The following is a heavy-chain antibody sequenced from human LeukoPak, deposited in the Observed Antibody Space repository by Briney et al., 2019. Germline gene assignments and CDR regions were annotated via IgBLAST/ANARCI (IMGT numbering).Heavy chain of an antibody. V-gene: IGHV3-7*05. J-gene: IGHJ4*02. CDR2: IKHDGSEK. CDR1: GFTFSSFW. CDR3: ARGMTTGD. Sequence: GGSLRLSCAASGFTFSSFWMNWVRQAPGKGLEWVANIKHDGSEKYYVDSVKGRFTISRDNAKSSLFLQMNSLRVEDTAVYYCARGMTTGDWGQGTLITVSS. D-gene: IGHD4-17*01.